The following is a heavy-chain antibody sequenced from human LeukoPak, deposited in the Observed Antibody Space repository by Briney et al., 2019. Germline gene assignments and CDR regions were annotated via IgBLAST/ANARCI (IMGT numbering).Heavy chain of an antibody. Sequence: SETLSLTCAVYGGSFSGYHWTWIRQPPGKGLEWIGEIDPNGGTHYKPSLKSRVTMSLDTSKNHFSLKLSSVTAADTAVYYCGRGQQVRWPPPIYWGQGTLVTVPS. V-gene: IGHV4-34*01. D-gene: IGHD4-23*01. CDR2: IDPNGGT. CDR3: GRGQQVRWPPPIY. J-gene: IGHJ4*02. CDR1: GGSFSGYH.